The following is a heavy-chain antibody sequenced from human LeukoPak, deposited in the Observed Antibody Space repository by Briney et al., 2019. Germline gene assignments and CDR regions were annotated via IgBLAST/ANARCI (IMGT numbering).Heavy chain of an antibody. CDR2: MLSDGSNK. Sequence: GGSLRLSCLASGFTFDTYAMHWVRQAPGKGLEWVAVMLSDGSNKLYGDSVKGRFTISRDNSKNTLFLQMSSLIYEDTAVYYCAKDAHYGDYAIDSWGQGALVIVSS. D-gene: IGHD4-17*01. CDR1: GFTFDTYA. V-gene: IGHV3-30*18. J-gene: IGHJ4*02. CDR3: AKDAHYGDYAIDS.